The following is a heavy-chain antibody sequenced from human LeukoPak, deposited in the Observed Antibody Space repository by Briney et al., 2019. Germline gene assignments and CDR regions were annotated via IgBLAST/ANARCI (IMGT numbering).Heavy chain of an antibody. CDR3: ARARVGGSYSMYYFDY. J-gene: IGHJ4*02. V-gene: IGHV1-46*01. CDR2: INPSGGST. CDR1: GYTFTSYY. Sequence: ASVKVSCKASGYTFTSYYMHWVRQAPGQGLEWMGIINPSGGSTSYAQKFQGRVTMTRDTSTSTVYMELSSLRSEDTAVYYCARARVGGSYSMYYFDYWGQGTLVTASS. D-gene: IGHD1-26*01.